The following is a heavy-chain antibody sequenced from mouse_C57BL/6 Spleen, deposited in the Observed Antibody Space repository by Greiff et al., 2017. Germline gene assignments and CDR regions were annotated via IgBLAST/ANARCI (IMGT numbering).Heavy chain of an antibody. V-gene: IGHV1-59*01. D-gene: IGHD2-3*01. CDR1: GYTFTSYW. CDR2: IDPSASYT. Sequence: QVQLQQSGAELVRPGTSVKLSCKASGYTFTSYWMHWVKQRPGQGLEWIGVIDPSASYTNYNQKFKGKATLTVATSSSTAYMQLSSLTSEDSAVYYCADGYSLAYWGQGTLVTVSA. J-gene: IGHJ3*01. CDR3: ADGYSLAY.